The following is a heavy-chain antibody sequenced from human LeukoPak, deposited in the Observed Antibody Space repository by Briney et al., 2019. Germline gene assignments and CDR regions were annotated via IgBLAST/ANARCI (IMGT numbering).Heavy chain of an antibody. CDR3: ARNKYYYGSGNYGVPNWFDP. J-gene: IGHJ5*02. V-gene: IGHV4-38-2*02. Sequence: PSETLSLTCTVSGYSISSGYYWGWIRQPPGKGLEWIGSIYHSGSTYYNPSLKSRVTISVDTSKNQFSLKLSSVTAADTAVYYCARNKYYYGSGNYGVPNWFDPWGQGTVVTVSS. D-gene: IGHD3-10*01. CDR1: GYSISSGYY. CDR2: IYHSGST.